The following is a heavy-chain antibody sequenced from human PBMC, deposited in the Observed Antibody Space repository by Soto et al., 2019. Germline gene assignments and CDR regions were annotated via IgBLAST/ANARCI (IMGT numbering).Heavy chain of an antibody. J-gene: IGHJ4*02. CDR2: INHSGST. Sequence: PSETLSLTCAVYGGSFSDDYWSWIRQSPGKGLEWIGEINHSGSTNYNPSLKSRVTISVDTSKKQISLNLTSVTAADTAVYYCGRRPKAMVVANYWGQGTPVTAPQ. V-gene: IGHV4-34*01. CDR1: GGSFSDDY. D-gene: IGHD2-21*01. CDR3: GRRPKAMVVANY.